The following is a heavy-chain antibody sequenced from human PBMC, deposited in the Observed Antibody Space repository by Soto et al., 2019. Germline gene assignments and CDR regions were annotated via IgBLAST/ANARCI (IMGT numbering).Heavy chain of an antibody. CDR1: GGSISSGDYY. D-gene: IGHD3-16*01. J-gene: IGHJ4*02. V-gene: IGHV4-30-4*01. CDR2: ISFSGST. Sequence: PSETLSLTCTVSGGSISSGDYYWNWVRQPPGKGLEWIAYISFSGSTYYNPSLKSRVTISEDRSNNQFSLKLSSVTAAVTSVYYCARGLGGGSLGYYFDYWGQGSLVTVSS. CDR3: ARGLGGGSLGYYFDY.